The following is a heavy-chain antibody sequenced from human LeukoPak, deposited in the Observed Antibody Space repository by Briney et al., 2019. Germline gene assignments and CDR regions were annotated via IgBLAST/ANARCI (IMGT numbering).Heavy chain of an antibody. J-gene: IGHJ4*02. D-gene: IGHD5-24*01. CDR3: ARRDEYSAYDC. V-gene: IGHV3-64D*06. Sequence: PGGSLRLSCSASGFTFSTYIMHWVRQAPGKGLETVSAITGNGGSTFYADSVKGRFTISRDNSKNTLYLQMSSLSAEDTAMYYCARRDEYSAYDCWGQGTLVTVSS. CDR2: ITGNGGST. CDR1: GFTFSTYI.